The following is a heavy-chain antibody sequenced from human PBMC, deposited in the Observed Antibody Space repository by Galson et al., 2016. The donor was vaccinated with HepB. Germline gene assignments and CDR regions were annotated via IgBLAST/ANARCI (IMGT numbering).Heavy chain of an antibody. CDR3: ATDPHAVHYYYYMDV. D-gene: IGHD6-19*01. CDR1: GFTFENYS. CDR2: ISRGSESL. Sequence: SLRLSCAASGFTFENYSMNWVRQAPGKGLERISYISRGSESLSYADSVKGRFTISRDNVKKSLFLQMNSLTDEDMAVYFCATDPHAVHYYYYMDVWGEGSTVTVSS. J-gene: IGHJ6*03. V-gene: IGHV3-48*02.